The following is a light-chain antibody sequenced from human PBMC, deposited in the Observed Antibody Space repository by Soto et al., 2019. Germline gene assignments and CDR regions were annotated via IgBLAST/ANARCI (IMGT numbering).Light chain of an antibody. J-gene: IGLJ2*01. V-gene: IGLV2-14*01. CDR3: SSYTTSSTLI. Sequence: QSALTQPASVSGSPGQSITISCIGTSSDVGAFNYVSWHQHHPGKVPKLIIYEVSSRPSGASHRFSGSKSGNTASLTISGLQAEDEAHYYCSSYTTSSTLIFGGGTKLTVL. CDR2: EVS. CDR1: SSDVGAFNY.